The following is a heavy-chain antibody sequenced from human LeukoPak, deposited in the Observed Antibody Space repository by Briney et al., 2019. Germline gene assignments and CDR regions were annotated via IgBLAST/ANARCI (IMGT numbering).Heavy chain of an antibody. J-gene: IGHJ4*01. CDR2: IKQDGSEK. V-gene: IGHV3-7*01. Sequence: GGSLRLSCAASGFTFTNNFMSWFRQVPGKGLEWVANIKQDGSEKTYADSVRGRCTIFRDNAKDSVYLQMNSLRAEDSAIYYCAREGFYFFDFWGQGTLVTVSS. CDR1: GFTFTNNF. CDR3: AREGFYFFDF.